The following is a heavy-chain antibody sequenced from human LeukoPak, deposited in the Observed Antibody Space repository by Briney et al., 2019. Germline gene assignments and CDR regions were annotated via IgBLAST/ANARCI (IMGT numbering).Heavy chain of an antibody. Sequence: SETLSLTCTVSGVSISDYYWSWIRQPPGKGLEWIGYIYYTGSTDYNPSLKSRVTMSLDTSKNQFSLNLRSVTATDTAVYYCARRTYYDTLTGYNYWYFDLWGRGTLVTVSS. CDR3: ARRTYYDTLTGYNYWYFDL. CDR1: GVSISDYY. V-gene: IGHV4-59*01. J-gene: IGHJ2*01. CDR2: IYYTGST. D-gene: IGHD3-9*01.